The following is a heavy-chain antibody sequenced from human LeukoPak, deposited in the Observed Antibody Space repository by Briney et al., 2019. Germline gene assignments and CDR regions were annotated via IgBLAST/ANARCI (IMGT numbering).Heavy chain of an antibody. CDR3: AKGITVMMVAPGY. D-gene: IGHD3-22*01. CDR2: IYSNNTT. J-gene: IGHJ4*02. CDR1: GFTVSSNY. Sequence: GGSLRLSCAASGFTVSSNYMTWFRQAPGKGLEWVSVIYSNNTTFYADSVKGRFTISRDKSKNTLYFQMNSLRAEDTAVYYCAKGITVMMVAPGYWGQGTLVTVSS. V-gene: IGHV3-53*01.